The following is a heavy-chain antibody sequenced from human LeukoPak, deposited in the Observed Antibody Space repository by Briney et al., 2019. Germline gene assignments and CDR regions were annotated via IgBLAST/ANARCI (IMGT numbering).Heavy chain of an antibody. Sequence: PSETLSLTCTVSGGSISSYYWSWIRQPPGKGLEWIGYIYYSGSTNYNPSLESRVTISVDTSKNQFSLKLSSVTAADTAVYYCARGRYCSGGSCYYLSRYYYMDVWGKGTTVTVSS. V-gene: IGHV4-59*01. CDR3: ARGRYCSGGSCYYLSRYYYMDV. CDR1: GGSISSYY. J-gene: IGHJ6*03. CDR2: IYYSGST. D-gene: IGHD2-15*01.